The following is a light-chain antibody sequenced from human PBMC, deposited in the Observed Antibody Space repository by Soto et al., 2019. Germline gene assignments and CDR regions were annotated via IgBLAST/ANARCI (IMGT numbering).Light chain of an antibody. CDR2: GAS. J-gene: IGKJ1*01. V-gene: IGKV3-15*01. Sequence: EIVMTQSPATLSVSPGERATLSCRASQSVSSNLAWYQQKPGQAPRLLIYGASTRATGIPARFSGSGSGTEFTLTISSLQSEDLAVYYCQQYMSSVTFGQGTKVEI. CDR1: QSVSSN. CDR3: QQYMSSVT.